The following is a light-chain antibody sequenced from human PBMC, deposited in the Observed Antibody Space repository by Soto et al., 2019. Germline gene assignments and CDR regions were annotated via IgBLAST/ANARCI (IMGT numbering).Light chain of an antibody. CDR3: AAWDDSLSGGV. CDR2: TNN. V-gene: IGLV1-47*01. Sequence: QPVLTQPPSASGTPGQRVTISCSGRNSNIGSNYVYWYQQVPGTAPKLLIYTNNQRPSGVPDRFSGSKSATSASLAIGGLRSEDEADYYCAAWDDSLSGGVFGGGTKLTVL. J-gene: IGLJ3*02. CDR1: NSNIGSNY.